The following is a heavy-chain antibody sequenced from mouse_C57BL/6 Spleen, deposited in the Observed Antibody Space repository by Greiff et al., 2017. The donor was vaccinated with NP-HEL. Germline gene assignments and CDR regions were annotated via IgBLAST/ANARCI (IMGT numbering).Heavy chain of an antibody. D-gene: IGHD1-1*01. V-gene: IGHV14-4*01. CDR3: TFYYGSSGDY. Sequence: VQLQQSGAELVRPGASVKLSCTASGFNIKDDYMHWVKQRPEQGLEWIGWIDPENGDTEYASKFQGKATITADTSSNTAYLQLSSLTSEDTAVYYCTFYYGSSGDYWGQGTTLTVSS. J-gene: IGHJ2*01. CDR2: IDPENGDT. CDR1: GFNIKDDY.